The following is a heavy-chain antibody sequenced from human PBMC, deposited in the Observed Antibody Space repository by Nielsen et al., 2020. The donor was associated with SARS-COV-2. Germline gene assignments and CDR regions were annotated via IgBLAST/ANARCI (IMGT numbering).Heavy chain of an antibody. V-gene: IGHV3-9*01. J-gene: IGHJ3*02. D-gene: IGHD6-13*01. CDR3: AKIGLVTADSSSWYEWRAFDI. CDR1: GFTFDDYA. Sequence: GGSLRLSCAASGFTFDDYAMHWVRQAPGKGLEWVSGISWNSGSIGYADSVKGRFTISRDNAKNSLYLQMNSLRAEDTALYYCAKIGLVTADSSSWYEWRAFDIWGQGTMVTVSS. CDR2: ISWNSGSI.